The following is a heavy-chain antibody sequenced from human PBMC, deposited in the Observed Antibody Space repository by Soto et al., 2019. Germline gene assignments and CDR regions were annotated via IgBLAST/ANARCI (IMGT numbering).Heavy chain of an antibody. Sequence: GGSLRPSCAASGFTFSSYSMNWVRQAPGKGLEWVSSISSSSSYIYYADSVKGRFTISRDNAKNSLYLQMNSLRAEDTAVYYCARDSSYYYGMDVWGQGTTVTVSS. CDR3: ARDSSYYYGMDV. V-gene: IGHV3-21*01. CDR2: ISSSSSYI. CDR1: GFTFSSYS. J-gene: IGHJ6*02.